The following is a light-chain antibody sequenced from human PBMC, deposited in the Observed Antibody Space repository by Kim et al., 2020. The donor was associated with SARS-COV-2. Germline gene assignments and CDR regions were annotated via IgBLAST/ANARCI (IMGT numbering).Light chain of an antibody. CDR3: CSYAGSSTLV. V-gene: IGLV2-23*02. Sequence: GQSITSSCTKTSSTVRNYNLFCGYKQHPSKAPKLMIYRVSKRPSEFSKRFSGSKSGNTASLTISGLQAEDEADYYCCSYAGSSTLVFGGGTQLTVL. CDR1: SSTVRNYNL. CDR2: RVS. J-gene: IGLJ3*02.